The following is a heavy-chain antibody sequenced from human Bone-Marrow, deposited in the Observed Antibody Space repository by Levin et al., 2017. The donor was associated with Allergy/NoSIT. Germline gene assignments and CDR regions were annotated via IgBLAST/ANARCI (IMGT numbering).Heavy chain of an antibody. CDR2: IWYDGSNQ. V-gene: IGHV3-33*01. J-gene: IGHJ4*02. D-gene: IGHD3-10*01. CDR1: GFTFKTYG. Sequence: GGSLRLSCAASGFTFKTYGMHWVRQAPGKGLEWVAVIWYDGSNQYYADSVKGRFTLSRDNSKNTLYLQMNSLRADDTAVYYCVREGREVWFGADNYLDRWGQGTLVTVSS. CDR3: VREGREVWFGADNYLDR.